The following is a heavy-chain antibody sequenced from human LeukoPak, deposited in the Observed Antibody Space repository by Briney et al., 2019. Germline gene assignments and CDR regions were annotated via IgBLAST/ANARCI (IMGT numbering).Heavy chain of an antibody. CDR2: INHSGST. V-gene: IGHV4-34*01. D-gene: IGHD4-11*01. CDR1: GGSFSGYY. Sequence: SETLSLTCAVYGGSFSGYYWSWIRQPLGKGLEWIGEINHSGSTNYNPSLKSRVTISVDTSKNQFSLKLSSVTAADTAVYYCARGHYSNYASFDYWGQGTLVTVSS. J-gene: IGHJ4*02. CDR3: ARGHYSNYASFDY.